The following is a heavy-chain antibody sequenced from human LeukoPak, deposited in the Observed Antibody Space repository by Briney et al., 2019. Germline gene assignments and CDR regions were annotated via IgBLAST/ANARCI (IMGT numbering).Heavy chain of an antibody. J-gene: IGHJ4*02. V-gene: IGHV1-18*01. CDR1: GYTFTSYG. D-gene: IGHD3-9*01. CDR2: ISAYNGKT. CDR3: ARGHYDILTGYPYYFDY. Sequence: ASVKVSCKGSGYTFTSYGISWVGQAPGQGGEGMGWISAYNGKTNYAQKLQGRVTITTDTSPSTAYMELRSLRSDDTAVYYCARGHYDILTGYPYYFDYWGQGTLVTVSS.